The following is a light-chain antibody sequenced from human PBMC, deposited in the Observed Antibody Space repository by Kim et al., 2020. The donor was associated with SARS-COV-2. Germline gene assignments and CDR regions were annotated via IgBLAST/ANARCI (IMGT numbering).Light chain of an antibody. CDR2: GKN. J-gene: IGLJ2*01. CDR3: TSRVSSGDYVV. V-gene: IGLV3-19*01. Sequence: SSELTQDPAVSVALGQTVTLTCQGDSLKSYYATWYQQKPGQAPILVIYGKNNRPSGIPDRFSGSASGNTASLTITGTQAEDEADYYCTSRVSSGDYVVFG. CDR1: SLKSYY.